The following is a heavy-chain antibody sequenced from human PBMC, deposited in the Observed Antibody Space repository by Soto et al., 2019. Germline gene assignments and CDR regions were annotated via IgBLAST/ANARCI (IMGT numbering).Heavy chain of an antibody. CDR1: GFTFSSYE. CDR3: ARAVVHSYGSWAYYYGMDV. V-gene: IGHV3-48*03. J-gene: IGHJ6*02. CDR2: ISSSGSTI. D-gene: IGHD5-18*01. Sequence: PRGSLRLSCAASGFTFSSYEMNWVRQAPGKGLEWVSYISSSGSTIYYADSVKGRFTISRDNAKNSLYLQMNSLRAEDTAVYYCARAVVHSYGSWAYYYGMDVWGQGTTVTVSS.